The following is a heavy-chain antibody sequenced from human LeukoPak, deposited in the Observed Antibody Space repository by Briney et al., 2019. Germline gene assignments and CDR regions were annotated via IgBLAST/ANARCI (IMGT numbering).Heavy chain of an antibody. CDR2: LIPSRGSP. V-gene: IGHV1-46*01. CDR1: GYTFTAFY. J-gene: IGHJ4*02. CDR3: ARGAYQHSDS. Sequence: ASVKVSCKASGYTFTAFYIHWVRQAPGQGLEWMAKLIPSRGSPSYAQHFQGRVTVTSDTSTNTVHMDLSSLRSDDTAVYYCARGAYQHSDSWGQGTLVTVSS. D-gene: IGHD2-2*01.